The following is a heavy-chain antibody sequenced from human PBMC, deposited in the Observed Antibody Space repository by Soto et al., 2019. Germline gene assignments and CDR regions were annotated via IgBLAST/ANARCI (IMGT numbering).Heavy chain of an antibody. CDR1: GVSFNNNG. CDR2: VSPPFRTS. V-gene: IGHV1-69*01. D-gene: IGHD3-10*01. J-gene: IGHJ6*02. CDR3: ARVLYYGSGSYSPYGMDV. Sequence: QVQLVQSGAEVKKPGSSVKVSCKTSGVSFNNNGIGWVRQAPGHGLEWMGGVSPPFRTSNYAWKIQGRISITADASAGTVNMELSSLTSEDTAQYYCARVLYYGSGSYSPYGMDVWGQGTTVTVSS.